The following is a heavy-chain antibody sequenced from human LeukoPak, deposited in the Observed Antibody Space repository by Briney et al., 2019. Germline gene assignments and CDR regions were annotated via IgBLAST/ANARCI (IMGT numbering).Heavy chain of an antibody. V-gene: IGHV3-48*03. Sequence: PGGSLRLSCAASVYTFSINEMSWGRQAPGKGLEWVSYISSSGSTIYYADSVKGRFTISRDNAKNSLYLQMNSLRVEDTAVYYCARSAGTCFDPWGQGTLVTVSS. J-gene: IGHJ5*02. CDR3: ARSAGTCFDP. D-gene: IGHD6-25*01. CDR2: ISSSGSTI. CDR1: VYTFSINE.